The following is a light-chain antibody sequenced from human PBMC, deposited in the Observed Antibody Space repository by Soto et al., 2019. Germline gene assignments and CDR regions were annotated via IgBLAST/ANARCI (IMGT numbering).Light chain of an antibody. CDR3: QQYYSYPWT. J-gene: IGKJ1*01. V-gene: IGKV1-8*01. Sequence: AIRMTQSPSSLSASTGDRVTITCRASQGISSYLAWYQQKPGKAPKLLIYAASTLQSGVPSRFSGSGSGTYFTLTISGLQSEDFATYYCQQYYSYPWTFGQGTKVEIK. CDR2: AAS. CDR1: QGISSY.